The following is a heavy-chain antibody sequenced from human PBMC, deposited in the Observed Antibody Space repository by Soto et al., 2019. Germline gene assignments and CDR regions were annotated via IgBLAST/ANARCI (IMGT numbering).Heavy chain of an antibody. D-gene: IGHD3-16*01. CDR2: ISADNGNT. CDR1: GYTCTSYG. J-gene: IGHJ4*02. CDR3: ARDTPQLGFDY. Sequence: ASVKVSCKASGYTCTSYGIIWVRQAPGQGRQWMGWISADNGNTNYAQKRQGRVTMTTDTSTSTAYMEVRSLRSDDTAVYYCARDTPQLGFDYWGQGTLVTVSS. V-gene: IGHV1-18*04.